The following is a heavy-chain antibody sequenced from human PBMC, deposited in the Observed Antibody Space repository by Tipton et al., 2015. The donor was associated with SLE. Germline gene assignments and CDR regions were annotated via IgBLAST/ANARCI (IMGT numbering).Heavy chain of an antibody. J-gene: IGHJ6*02. V-gene: IGHV3-43*01. CDR3: AKDITYSSSWYGLGYYYYGMDV. Sequence: SLRLSCAASGFTFDDYTMHWVRQAPGKGLEWVSLISWDGGSTYYADSVKGRFTISRDNSKNSLYLQMNSLRTEDTALYYCAKDITYSSSWYGLGYYYYGMDVWGQGTTVTVSS. CDR2: ISWDGGST. D-gene: IGHD6-13*01. CDR1: GFTFDDYT.